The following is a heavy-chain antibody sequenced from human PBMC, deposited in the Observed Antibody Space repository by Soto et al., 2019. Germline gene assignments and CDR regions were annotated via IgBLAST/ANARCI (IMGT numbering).Heavy chain of an antibody. CDR1: GGSISSGGYY. Sequence: TLSLTCTVSGGSISSGGYYWSWIRQHPGKGLEWIGYIYYSGSTYYNPSLKSRVTISVDTSKNQFSPKLSSVTAADTAVYYCARDRSGYYLNYYYYGMDVWGQGTTVTVSS. D-gene: IGHD3-3*01. V-gene: IGHV4-31*03. CDR2: IYYSGST. J-gene: IGHJ6*02. CDR3: ARDRSGYYLNYYYYGMDV.